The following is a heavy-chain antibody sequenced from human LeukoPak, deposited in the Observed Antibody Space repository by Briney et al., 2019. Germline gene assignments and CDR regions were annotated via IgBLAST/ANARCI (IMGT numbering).Heavy chain of an antibody. CDR1: GGSISSYY. Sequence: SETLSLTCTVSGGSISSYYWSWIRQPPGKGLEWIGYIYYSGSTNYNPSLKSRVTISVDTTKNQFSLKLSSVTAADTAVYYCARGRYCSGGSCYPEYYFDYWGQGTLVTVSS. CDR2: IYYSGST. V-gene: IGHV4-59*01. D-gene: IGHD2-15*01. CDR3: ARGRYCSGGSCYPEYYFDY. J-gene: IGHJ4*02.